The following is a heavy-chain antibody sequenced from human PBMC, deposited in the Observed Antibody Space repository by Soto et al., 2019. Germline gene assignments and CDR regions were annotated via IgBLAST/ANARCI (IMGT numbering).Heavy chain of an antibody. CDR1: GGSISSYY. D-gene: IGHD2-15*01. V-gene: IGHV4-59*01. Sequence: SETLSLTCTVSGGSISSYYWGWLRQHPGKGLDWIGYIYYSGSTNYNPSLKSRVTISVDTSKNQFSLKLSSVTAADTAVYYCARDQGLVRGNPGDFNMDVWGQGTTVTVSS. CDR2: IYYSGST. J-gene: IGHJ6*02. CDR3: ARDQGLVRGNPGDFNMDV.